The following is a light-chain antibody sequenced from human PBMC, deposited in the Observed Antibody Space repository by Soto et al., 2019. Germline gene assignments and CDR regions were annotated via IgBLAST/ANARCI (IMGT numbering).Light chain of an antibody. CDR2: DVS. V-gene: IGLV2-11*01. J-gene: IGLJ1*01. CDR1: SSDVGGYNY. Sequence: QSALTQPRSVSGSPGQSVTISCTGTSSDVGGYNYVSWYRQHPDKAPQLIIYDVSKRPSGVPDRFSGSKSGNTASLTISGLQAEDEADYCCCSYAGSYSFVFGTGTQGHRP. CDR3: CSYAGSYSFV.